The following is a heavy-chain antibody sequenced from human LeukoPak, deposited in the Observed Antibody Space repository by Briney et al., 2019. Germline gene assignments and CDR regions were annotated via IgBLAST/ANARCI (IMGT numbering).Heavy chain of an antibody. D-gene: IGHD6-13*01. V-gene: IGHV1-69*04. J-gene: IGHJ6*03. CDR3: ARHERGIAAAGTSLYYYYYMDV. Sequence: ASVKVSCKASGGTFSSYAISWVRQAPGQGLEWMGRIIPILGIANYAQKFQGRVTITADKSTSTAYMELSSLRSEDTAVYYCARHERGIAAAGTSLYYYYYMDVWGKGTTVTVSS. CDR2: IIPILGIA. CDR1: GGTFSSYA.